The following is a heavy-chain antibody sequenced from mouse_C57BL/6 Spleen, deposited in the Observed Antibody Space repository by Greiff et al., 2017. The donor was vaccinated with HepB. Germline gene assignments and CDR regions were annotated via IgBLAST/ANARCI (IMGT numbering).Heavy chain of an antibody. J-gene: IGHJ1*03. D-gene: IGHD2-12*01. CDR3: ARYHWYFDV. V-gene: IGHV1-26*01. CDR1: GYTFTDYY. Sequence: DVKLQQSGPELVKPGASVKISCKASGYTFTDYYMNWVKQSHGKSLEWIGDINPNNGGTSYNQKFKGKATLTVDKSSSTAYMELRSLTSEDSAVYYCARYHWYFDVWGTGTTVTVSS. CDR2: INPNNGGT.